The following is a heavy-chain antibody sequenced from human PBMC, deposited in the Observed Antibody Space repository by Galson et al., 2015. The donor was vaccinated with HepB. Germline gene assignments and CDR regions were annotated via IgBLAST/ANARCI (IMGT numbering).Heavy chain of an antibody. CDR1: GYSFTSYW. CDR2: IYPGDSDT. J-gene: IGHJ4*02. V-gene: IGHV5-51*01. CDR3: ARRQYYYDSSGYGLDY. Sequence: QSGAEVTKPGESLKISCKGSGYSFTSYWIGWVRQMPGKGLEWMGIIYPGDSDTRYSPSFQGQVTISADKSISTAYLQWSSLKASDTAMYYCARRQYYYDSSGYGLDYWGQGTLVTVSS. D-gene: IGHD3-22*01.